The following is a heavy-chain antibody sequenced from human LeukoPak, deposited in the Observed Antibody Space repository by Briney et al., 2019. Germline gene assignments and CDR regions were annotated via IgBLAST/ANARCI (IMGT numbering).Heavy chain of an antibody. CDR3: ARAHYYYDSSGYSFDY. CDR1: GFPLSSNY. CDR2: IYSGGST. Sequence: PGGSLSLSCAASGFPLSSNYMSWVRQAPGKGLEGVSVIYSGGSTYYADSVKGRFTISRDNSKNTLYLQMNSLRAEDTAVYYCARAHYYYDSSGYSFDYWGQGTLVTVSS. J-gene: IGHJ4*02. V-gene: IGHV3-53*01. D-gene: IGHD3-22*01.